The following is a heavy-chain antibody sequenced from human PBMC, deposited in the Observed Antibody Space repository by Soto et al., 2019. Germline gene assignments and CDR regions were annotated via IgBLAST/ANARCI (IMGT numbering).Heavy chain of an antibody. J-gene: IGHJ6*03. CDR2: ISAYNGNT. D-gene: IGHD3-3*01. V-gene: IGHV1-18*01. Sequence: WASVKVSCKASGYTFTSYGISWVRQAPGQGLEWMGWISAYNGNTNYAQKLQGRVTMTTDTSTSTAYMELRSLRSDDTAVYYCARVWKWDWLPPYYMDVWGKGTTVTVSS. CDR1: GYTFTSYG. CDR3: ARVWKWDWLPPYYMDV.